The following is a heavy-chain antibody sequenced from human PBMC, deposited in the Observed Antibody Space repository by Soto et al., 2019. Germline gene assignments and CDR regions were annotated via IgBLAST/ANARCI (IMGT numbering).Heavy chain of an antibody. V-gene: IGHV3-23*01. D-gene: IGHD5-12*01. CDR3: AKGGGGYRGSEGHYYYGIDV. Sequence: EVQLLESGGGLVQPGGSLRLSCAASGFTFSSYAMSWVRQAPGKGLAWVSAISGSGGSTYYADSVKGRFTISRDTSKNTLHLQMNSLRAKDTAVYYCAKGGGGYRGSEGHYYYGIDVWGQGTTVTVSS. J-gene: IGHJ6*02. CDR2: ISGSGGST. CDR1: GFTFSSYA.